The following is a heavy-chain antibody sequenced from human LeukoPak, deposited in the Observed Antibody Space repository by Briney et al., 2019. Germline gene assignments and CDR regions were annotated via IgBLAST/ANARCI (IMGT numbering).Heavy chain of an antibody. V-gene: IGHV3-74*01. Sequence: GGSLRLSCAASEFTFSTYCMHWVRQAPGKGLVWVSRINSDGTNTDYADSVKGRFTISRDNSKNTLYLQMNSLRAEDTAVYYCAKDTIGGGYGDYEGYFDYWGQGTLVTVSS. CDR3: AKDTIGGGYGDYEGYFDY. D-gene: IGHD4-17*01. J-gene: IGHJ4*02. CDR1: EFTFSTYC. CDR2: INSDGTNT.